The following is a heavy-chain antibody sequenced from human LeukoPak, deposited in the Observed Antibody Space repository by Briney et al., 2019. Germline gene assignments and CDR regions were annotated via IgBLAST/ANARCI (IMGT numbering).Heavy chain of an antibody. CDR2: ISSSSSYI. CDR1: GFTFSSYS. J-gene: IGHJ6*02. V-gene: IGHV3-21*01. CDR3: ARVISQAVAGQDYYYGMDV. Sequence: PGGSLRLSCAASGFTFSSYSMNWVRQAPGKGLEWVSSISSSSSYIYYADSVKGRFTISRDNAKNSLYLQMNSLRAEDTAVYYCARVISQAVAGQDYYYGMDVWGQGTTVTVSS. D-gene: IGHD6-19*01.